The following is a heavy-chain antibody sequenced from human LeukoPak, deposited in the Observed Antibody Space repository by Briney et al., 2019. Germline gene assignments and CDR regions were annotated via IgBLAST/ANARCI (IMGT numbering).Heavy chain of an antibody. Sequence: GGSLRLSCAASGCTFSSYAMHWVRQAPGKGLEWVAVISYDGSNKYYADSVKGRFTISRDNSKNTLYLQMNSLRAEDTAVYYCAYSSSSGEFDYWGQGTLVTVSS. D-gene: IGHD6-13*01. CDR2: ISYDGSNK. CDR3: AYSSSSGEFDY. J-gene: IGHJ4*02. CDR1: GCTFSSYA. V-gene: IGHV3-30-3*01.